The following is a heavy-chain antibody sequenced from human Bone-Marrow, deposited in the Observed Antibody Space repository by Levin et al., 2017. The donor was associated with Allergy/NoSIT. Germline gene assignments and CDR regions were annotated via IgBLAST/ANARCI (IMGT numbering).Heavy chain of an antibody. CDR1: GFTFSSYW. D-gene: IGHD2-21*02. J-gene: IGHJ4*02. CDR2: IKQDGSEK. CDR3: ARVGWGLQAGFDY. Sequence: GESLKISCAASGFTFSSYWMSWVRQAPGKGLEWVANIKQDGSEKYYVDSVKGRFTISRDNAKNSLYLQMNSLRAEDTAVYYCARVGWGLQAGFDYWGQGTLVTVSS. V-gene: IGHV3-7*01.